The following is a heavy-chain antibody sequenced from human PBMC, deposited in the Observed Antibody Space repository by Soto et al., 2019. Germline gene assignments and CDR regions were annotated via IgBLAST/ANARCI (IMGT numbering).Heavy chain of an antibody. J-gene: IGHJ4*02. CDR1: GGSISNYY. CDR3: ARYYDSSGYFDY. D-gene: IGHD3-22*01. Sequence: QVQLQESGPGLVKPSETLSLTCTVSGGSISNYYWSWIRQPPGKGLEWIGYIYYSGSTNYNPSLKSRVIISVDTSKNQFSLMLSSVTAADTAVYYCARYYDSSGYFDYWGQGTLVTVSS. V-gene: IGHV4-59*01. CDR2: IYYSGST.